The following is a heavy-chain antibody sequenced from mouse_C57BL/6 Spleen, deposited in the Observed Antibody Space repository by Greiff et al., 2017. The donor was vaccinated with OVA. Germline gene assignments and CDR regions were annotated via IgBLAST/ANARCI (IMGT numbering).Heavy chain of an antibody. CDR2: IYPRSGNT. D-gene: IGHD4-1*01. J-gene: IGHJ2*01. CDR1: GYTFTSYG. CDR3: ARSWTGTGYYFDY. Sequence: QVQLKESGAELARPGASVKLSCKASGYTFTSYGISWVKQRTGQGLEWIGEIYPRSGNTYYNEKFKGKATLTADKSSSTAYMELRSLTSEDSAVYFCARSWTGTGYYFDYWGQGTTLTVSS. V-gene: IGHV1-81*01.